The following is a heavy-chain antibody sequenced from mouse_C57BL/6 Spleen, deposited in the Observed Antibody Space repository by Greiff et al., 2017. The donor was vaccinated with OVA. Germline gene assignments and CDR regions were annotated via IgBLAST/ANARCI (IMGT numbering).Heavy chain of an antibody. V-gene: IGHV3-6*01. J-gene: IGHJ4*01. CDR2: ISYDGSN. D-gene: IGHD1-1*01. CDR1: GYSITSGYY. Sequence: EVQLQQSGPGLVKPSQSLSLTCSVTGYSITSGYYWNWIRQFPGNKLEWMGYISYDGSNNYNPSLKNRISITRDTSKNQFFLKLNSVTTEDTATYYCARDGLLRSGAMDYWGQGTSVTVSS. CDR3: ARDGLLRSGAMDY.